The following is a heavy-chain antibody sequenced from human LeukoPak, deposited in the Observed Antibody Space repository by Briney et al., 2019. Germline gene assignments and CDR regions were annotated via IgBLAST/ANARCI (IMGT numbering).Heavy chain of an antibody. CDR2: IYSGGST. D-gene: IGHD6-13*01. CDR1: GFTVSSNY. Sequence: GGSLRLSCAASGFTVSSNYMSWVRQAPGKGLEWVSVIYSGGSTYYADSVKGRFTISRDNSKNTLYLQMNSLRAEDTAVYYCAKDSPYSSSWYPDYWGQGTLVTVSS. J-gene: IGHJ4*02. CDR3: AKDSPYSSSWYPDY. V-gene: IGHV3-66*01.